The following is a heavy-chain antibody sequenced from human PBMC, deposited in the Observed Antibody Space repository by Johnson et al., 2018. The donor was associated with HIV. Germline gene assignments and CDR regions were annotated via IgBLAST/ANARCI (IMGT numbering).Heavy chain of an antibody. CDR2: INEDGSEE. D-gene: IGHD6-13*01. V-gene: IGHV3-7*03. CDR1: GFTFSSYG. Sequence: VQLVESGGGVVQPGRSLRLSCAASGFTFSSYGMHWVRQAPGKGLEWVANINEDGSEEYYVDSVKGRFTISRDNAKNSLYLQMISLRAEDTALYYCATEMGASRSWYLKTLRAFDIWGHGTLVTVSS. J-gene: IGHJ3*02. CDR3: ATEMGASRSWYLKTLRAFDI.